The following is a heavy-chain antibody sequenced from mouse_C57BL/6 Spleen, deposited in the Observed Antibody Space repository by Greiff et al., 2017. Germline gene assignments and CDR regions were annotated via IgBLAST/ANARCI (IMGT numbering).Heavy chain of an antibody. CDR2: IWSGGST. CDR1: GFSFTSYG. Sequence: VQVVESGPGLVQPSQSLSITCTVSGFSFTSYGVHWVRQPPGKGLEWLGEIWSGGSTDYNAAFISRLCISKDKSQSHVFFRMSSLQAADTAIYYSAKTRVICYAFGDWGKGASVSAS. J-gene: IGHJ4*01. CDR3: AKTRVICYAFGD. D-gene: IGHD1-1*01. V-gene: IGHV2-4*01.